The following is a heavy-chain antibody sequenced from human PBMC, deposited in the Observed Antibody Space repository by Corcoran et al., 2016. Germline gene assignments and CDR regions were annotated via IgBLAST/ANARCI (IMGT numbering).Heavy chain of an antibody. CDR1: GFTFSSYG. V-gene: IGHV3-33*01. CDR2: IWYDGSNK. D-gene: IGHD3-16*01. J-gene: IGHJ6*02. CDR3: ARDLYEYVWGQYYYGMDV. Sequence: QVQLVESGGGVVQPGRSLRLSCAASGFTFSSYGMHWVRQAPGKGLEWVAGIWYDGSNKYYEDSVKGRFTISRDNSKNTLYLQMNSLRAEDTAVYYCARDLYEYVWGQYYYGMDVWGQGTTVTVSS.